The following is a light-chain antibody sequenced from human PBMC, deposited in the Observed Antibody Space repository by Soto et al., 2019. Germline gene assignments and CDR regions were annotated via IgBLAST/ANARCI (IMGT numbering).Light chain of an antibody. CDR1: QSVGSN. J-gene: IGKJ4*01. CDR3: QQRSNWPLT. CDR2: NAF. V-gene: IGKV3D-20*02. Sequence: IVMTQSPATLSVSPGERATLSCRASQSVGSNLAWYQQKPGQAPRLLIYNAFSRPTGIPDRFSGSGSGTDFTLTISRLEPEDFAVYYCQQRSNWPLTFGGGTKVDIK.